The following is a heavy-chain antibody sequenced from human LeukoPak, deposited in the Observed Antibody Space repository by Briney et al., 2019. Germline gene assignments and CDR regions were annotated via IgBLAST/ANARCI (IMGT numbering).Heavy chain of an antibody. CDR3: ARVSLTGRSFDI. CDR2: INPNSGGT. V-gene: IGHV1-2*02. Sequence: GWINPNSGGTNYTQKFQGRVTMTRDTSISTAYMEVSRLRSDDTAVYYCARVSLTGRSFDIWGQGTMVTVSS. J-gene: IGHJ3*02. D-gene: IGHD7-27*01.